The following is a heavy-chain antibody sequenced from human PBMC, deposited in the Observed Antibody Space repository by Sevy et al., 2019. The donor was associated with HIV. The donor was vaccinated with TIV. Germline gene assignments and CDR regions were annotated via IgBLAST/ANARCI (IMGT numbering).Heavy chain of an antibody. Sequence: GGSLRLSCAASGFTFSSYAMHWVRQAPGKGLEWVAVISYDGSNKYYADSVKGRFTISKDNPKNTLYRQMNSLRAEDTAVYYCARVYFVRFGELSSAFDIWGQGTMVTVSS. CDR3: ARVYFVRFGELSSAFDI. D-gene: IGHD3-10*01. J-gene: IGHJ3*02. CDR1: GFTFSSYA. CDR2: ISYDGSNK. V-gene: IGHV3-30-3*01.